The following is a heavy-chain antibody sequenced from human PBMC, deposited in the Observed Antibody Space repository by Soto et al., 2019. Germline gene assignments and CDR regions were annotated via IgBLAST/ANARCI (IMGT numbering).Heavy chain of an antibody. Sequence: SETLSLTCTVSGGSVSTYYWSWIRQPPGKGLEWIAYIYYSGSTSYNPSLKSRVTISVDTSKNQFSLKLSSVTAADTAVYYCARTYDDSGPNSGGYGFDIWGQGTMVT. V-gene: IGHV4-59*02. CDR2: IYYSGST. CDR3: ARTYDDSGPNSGGYGFDI. D-gene: IGHD3-22*01. CDR1: GGSVSTYY. J-gene: IGHJ3*02.